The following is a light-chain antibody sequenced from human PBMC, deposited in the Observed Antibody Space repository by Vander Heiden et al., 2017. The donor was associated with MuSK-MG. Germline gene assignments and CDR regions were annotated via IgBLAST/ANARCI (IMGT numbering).Light chain of an antibody. Sequence: DIVMTRTPLSRSSTPGQPASISCKSSGSLRHSDSNSYLHWYQQKPGQPPQLLIYGGSNRVTGMPDRFSGSGSGTDFTLKISRMEAEDVGVYYCRQNVQVLATFGQGTKVDIK. CDR1: GSLRHSDSNSY. J-gene: IGKJ1*01. CDR2: GGS. CDR3: RQNVQVLAT. V-gene: IGKV2D-29*01.